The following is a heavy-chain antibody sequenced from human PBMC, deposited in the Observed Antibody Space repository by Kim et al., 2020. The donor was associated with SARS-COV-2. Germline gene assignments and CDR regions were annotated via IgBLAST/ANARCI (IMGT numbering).Heavy chain of an antibody. CDR2: IIPVFGTT. V-gene: IGHV1-69*13. CDR3: ARGLASVGTIAAAMGQNLYYYPMDV. CDR1: GPFFNTYV. Sequence: SVKVSCKSSGPFFNTYVISWVRQAPGQGLEWLGAIIPVFGTTDYAEKFQGRVTISADAAATTSDMELNSLRSEDTAVYFFARGLASVGTIAAAMGQNLYYYPMDVWGPGTSVTVSS. D-gene: IGHD2-2*01. J-gene: IGHJ6*02.